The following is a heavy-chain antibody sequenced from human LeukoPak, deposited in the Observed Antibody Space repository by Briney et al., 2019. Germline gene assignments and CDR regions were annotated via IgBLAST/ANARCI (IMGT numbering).Heavy chain of an antibody. J-gene: IGHJ3*02. CDR3: ARDRLVVVKNAFDI. Sequence: GGSLRLSCAASGFTFSSYSMNWVRQAPGKGLEWVSYISSSSSTIYYADSVKGRFTISRDNSKNTLYLQMNSLRAEDTAVYYCARDRLVVVKNAFDIWGQGTMVTVSS. V-gene: IGHV3-48*01. CDR2: ISSSSSTI. CDR1: GFTFSSYS. D-gene: IGHD3-22*01.